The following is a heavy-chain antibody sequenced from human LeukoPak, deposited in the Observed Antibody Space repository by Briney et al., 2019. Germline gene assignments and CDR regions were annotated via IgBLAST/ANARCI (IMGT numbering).Heavy chain of an antibody. V-gene: IGHV3-30*18. D-gene: IGHD1-26*01. J-gene: IGHJ4*02. Sequence: GWSLRLSCVGSGFTFRHFGMHWVRQSPDKEVEGVAVISNDGSKQFYADSVQGRFIISRANYENTLYVEMNSLRSEDPAMYYCAKDGIGITNMNGIWTFDLWGQGTRVTVSS. CDR2: ISNDGSKQ. CDR1: GFTFRHFG. CDR3: AKDGIGITNMNGIWTFDL.